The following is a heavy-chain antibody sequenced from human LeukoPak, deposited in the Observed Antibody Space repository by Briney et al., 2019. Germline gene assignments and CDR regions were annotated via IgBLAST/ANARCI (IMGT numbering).Heavy chain of an antibody. CDR1: GGSFSGYY. D-gene: IGHD6-6*01. CDR3: AGGSSSYSD. CDR2: INHSGST. V-gene: IGHV4-34*01. J-gene: IGHJ4*02. Sequence: LETLSLTCAVYGGSFSGYYWSWIRQPPGKGLEWIGEINHSGSTNYNPSLKSRVTISVDTSKNQFSLKLSSVTAADTAVYYCAGGSSSYSDWGQGTLVTVSS.